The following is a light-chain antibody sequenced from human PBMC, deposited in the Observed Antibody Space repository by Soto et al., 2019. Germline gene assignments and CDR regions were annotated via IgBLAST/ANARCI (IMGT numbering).Light chain of an antibody. CDR3: QQCYSTPRT. V-gene: IGKV1-39*01. CDR1: QSISRY. Sequence: DIQMPQSPSSLSASVGDRVTITCRASQSISRYLNWYQQKPGKAPKLLFYAASSLQSGVPSRFTGSGSGTDFTLTISSLQPEDFATYYCQQCYSTPRTFGPGTKVDIK. CDR2: AAS. J-gene: IGKJ3*01.